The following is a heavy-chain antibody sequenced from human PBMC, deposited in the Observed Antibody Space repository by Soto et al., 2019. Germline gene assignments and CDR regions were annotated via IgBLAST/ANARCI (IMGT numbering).Heavy chain of an antibody. Sequence: QVQLVESGGGVAQPGRSLRLSCAVSGFTFSSHAMHWVRQAPGKGLEWVALISSDGSNKYYADSVKGRFTTSRDNSKNTRYLQMNSLRVEDTAVYYCARDDEGGSDCDLGYWGQGALVTVSS. J-gene: IGHJ4*02. CDR1: GFTFSSHA. CDR2: ISSDGSNK. V-gene: IGHV3-30-3*01. CDR3: ARDDEGGSDCDLGY. D-gene: IGHD1-26*01.